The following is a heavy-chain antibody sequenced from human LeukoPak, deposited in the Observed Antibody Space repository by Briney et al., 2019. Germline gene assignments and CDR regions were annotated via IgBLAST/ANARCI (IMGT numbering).Heavy chain of an antibody. V-gene: IGHV1-46*01. Sequence: ASVKVSCKASGYTFTSYYMHWVRQAPGQGLEWMGIINPSGGSTSYAQKFQGRVTMTRDTSTSTVYMELSSLRSEDTAVYYCARLGSVCSSTGCPEDPYYYYGMDVWGQGTTVTVSS. CDR2: INPSGGST. J-gene: IGHJ6*02. CDR1: GYTFTSYY. CDR3: ARLGSVCSSTGCPEDPYYYYGMDV. D-gene: IGHD2-2*01.